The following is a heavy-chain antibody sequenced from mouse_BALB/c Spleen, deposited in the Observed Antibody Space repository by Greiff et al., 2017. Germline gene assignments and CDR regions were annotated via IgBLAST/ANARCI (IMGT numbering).Heavy chain of an antibody. V-gene: IGHV5-4*02. CDR1: GFTFSDYY. Sequence: EVQRVESGGGLVKPGGSLKLSCAASGFTFSDYYMYWVRQTPEKRLEWVATISDGGSYTYYPDSVKGRFTISRDNAKNNLYLQMSSLKSEDTAMYYCAREGGTATWFAYWGQGTLVTVSA. CDR3: AREGGTATWFAY. J-gene: IGHJ3*01. CDR2: ISDGGSYT. D-gene: IGHD3-3*01.